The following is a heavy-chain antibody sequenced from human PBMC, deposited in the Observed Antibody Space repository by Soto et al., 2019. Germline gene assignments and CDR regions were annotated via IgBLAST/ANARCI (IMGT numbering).Heavy chain of an antibody. CDR1: GGSISSGGYY. CDR3: ARDGGYSGSYSFDY. CDR2: IYYSGST. J-gene: IGHJ4*02. V-gene: IGHV4-31*02. Sequence: LCGGSISSGGYYWSWIRQHPGKGLEWIGYIYYSGSTYYNPSLKSRVTISVDTSKNQFSLKLSSVTAADTAVYYCARDGGYSGSYSFDYWGQGTLVTVSS. D-gene: IGHD1-26*01.